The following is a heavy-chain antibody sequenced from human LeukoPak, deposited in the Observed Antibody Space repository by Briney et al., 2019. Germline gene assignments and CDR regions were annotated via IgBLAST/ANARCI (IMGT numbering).Heavy chain of an antibody. V-gene: IGHV1-2*02. Sequence: ASVKVSCKASGYTFTGYYIHWVRQAPGQGLEWMGWINPNSGGTNYAQKFQGRVTMTRDTSISTAYMELSRLRSDDTAVYYCARDRYGYSSSSVIADYWGQGTLVTVSS. CDR2: INPNSGGT. CDR3: ARDRYGYSSSSVIADY. J-gene: IGHJ4*02. D-gene: IGHD6-6*01. CDR1: GYTFTGYY.